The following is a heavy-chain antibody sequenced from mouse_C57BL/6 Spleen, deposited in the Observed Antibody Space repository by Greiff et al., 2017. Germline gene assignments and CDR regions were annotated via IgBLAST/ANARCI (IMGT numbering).Heavy chain of an antibody. CDR2: IHPSDSDT. Sequence: VQLQQPGAELVKPGASVKVSCKASGYTFTSYWMHWVKQRPGQGLEWIGRIHPSDSDTTYNQKFKGKATLTVDKSSSTAYMQLSSLTSEDSAVYYCAINYYYGSSYPYYAMDYWGQGTSVTVAS. CDR3: AINYYYGSSYPYYAMDY. V-gene: IGHV1-74*01. J-gene: IGHJ4*01. CDR1: GYTFTSYW. D-gene: IGHD1-1*01.